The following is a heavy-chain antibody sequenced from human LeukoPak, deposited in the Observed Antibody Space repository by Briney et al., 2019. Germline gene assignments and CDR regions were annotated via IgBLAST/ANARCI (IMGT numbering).Heavy chain of an antibody. Sequence: ASVKVSCKATGYTFTSYGIGGVRQAPGQGLEWMGWISAYNGNTNYAQKLQGRVTMTTDTSTSTAYMELRSLRSDDTVVYYCARVVRYFDWLFPRGLLDYWGQGTLVTVSS. J-gene: IGHJ4*02. CDR3: ARVVRYFDWLFPRGLLDY. CDR2: ISAYNGNT. V-gene: IGHV1-18*01. D-gene: IGHD3-9*01. CDR1: GYTFTSYG.